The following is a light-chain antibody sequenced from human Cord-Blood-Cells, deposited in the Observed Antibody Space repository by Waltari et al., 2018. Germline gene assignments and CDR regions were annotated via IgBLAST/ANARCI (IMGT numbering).Light chain of an antibody. CDR3: QAWDSSTVV. V-gene: IGLV3-1*01. Sequence: SYELTQPPSVSVSPGQTASITCSGDKLGDKYACWYQQKPGQSPVLVIYQDSKPPAGIRERVSGSNSGNTATLTISGTQAMDEADYYGQAWDSSTVVFGTGTKLTVL. J-gene: IGLJ1*01. CDR1: KLGDKY. CDR2: QDS.